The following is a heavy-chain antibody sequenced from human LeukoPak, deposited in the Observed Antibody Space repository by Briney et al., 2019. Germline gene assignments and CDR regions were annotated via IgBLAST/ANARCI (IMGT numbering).Heavy chain of an antibody. CDR2: IIPIFGTA. J-gene: IGHJ5*02. CDR1: GYTLTELS. D-gene: IGHD3-3*01. CDR3: ARGFLEWLLYRNWFDP. V-gene: IGHV1-69*13. Sequence: SVKVSCKVSGYTLTELSMHWVRQAPGKGLEWMGGIIPIFGTANYAQKFQGRVTITADESTSTAYMELSSLRSEDTAVYYCARGFLEWLLYRNWFDPWGQGTLVTVPS.